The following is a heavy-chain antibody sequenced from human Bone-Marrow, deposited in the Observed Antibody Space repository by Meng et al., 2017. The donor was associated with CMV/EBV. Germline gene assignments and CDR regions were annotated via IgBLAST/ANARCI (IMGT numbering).Heavy chain of an antibody. CDR2: IYYSWST. CDR1: GGSISSYY. J-gene: IGHJ6*02. V-gene: IGHV4-59*01. Sequence: SETLSLTCTVSGGSISSYYWSWIRQPPGKGLEWIGYIYYSWSTNYNPSLKSRVTISVDTSKTQFSLKLSSVTAADTAVYYCARRCGGDCWGGMDVWGQGTTVTGSS. D-gene: IGHD2-21*01. CDR3: ARRCGGDCWGGMDV.